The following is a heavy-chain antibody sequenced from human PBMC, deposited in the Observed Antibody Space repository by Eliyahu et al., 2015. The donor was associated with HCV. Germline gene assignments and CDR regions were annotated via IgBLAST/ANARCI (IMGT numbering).Heavy chain of an antibody. CDR2: INPRDSNT. Sequence: EVQLVQSGAEVKKPGESLRISCEGSGXSFTNYWISWVRQMPGKGLEWMGRINPRDSNTNYSPSFQGHVTMSADKSISTVYLQWNSLKASDTAMYYCARSQYCGSDCYSPYWGQGTLLTVSS. V-gene: IGHV5-10-1*01. D-gene: IGHD2-21*02. CDR3: ARSQYCGSDCYSPY. J-gene: IGHJ4*01. CDR1: GXSFTNYW.